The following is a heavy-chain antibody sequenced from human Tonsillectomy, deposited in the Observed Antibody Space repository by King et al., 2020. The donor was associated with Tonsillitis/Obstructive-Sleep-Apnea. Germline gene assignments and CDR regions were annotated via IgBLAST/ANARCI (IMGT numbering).Heavy chain of an antibody. D-gene: IGHD2-2*01. CDR2: ISYDGGNK. J-gene: IGHJ3*02. CDR3: ARVKYQLLYAFGI. Sequence: VQLVESGGGVVQPGRSLRLSCAASGFTFSIYPMHWVRQAPGKGLEWVAFISYDGGNKYYADSVKGRFTISRDNSKNTLYLQMNSLRTEDTAVYSCARVKYQLLYAFGIWAKGQWSPSLQ. V-gene: IGHV3-30*04. CDR1: GFTFSIYP.